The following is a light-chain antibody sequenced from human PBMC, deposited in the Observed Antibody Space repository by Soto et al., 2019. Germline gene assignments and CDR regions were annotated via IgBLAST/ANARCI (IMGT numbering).Light chain of an antibody. CDR1: SSDIGGYNY. CDR2: DVS. CDR3: SSYTTSSTRI. V-gene: IGLV2-14*01. Sequence: QSALTQPASVSGSPGQSITISCTGTSSDIGGYNYVSWYQQHPGKAPKLMIYDVSHRPSGVSSRFSGSKSGNTASLTISGLQAEDEADYYCSSYTTSSTRILGGGTKLTVL. J-gene: IGLJ2*01.